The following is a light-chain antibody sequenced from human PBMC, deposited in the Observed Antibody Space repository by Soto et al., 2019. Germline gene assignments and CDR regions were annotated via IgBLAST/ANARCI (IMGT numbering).Light chain of an antibody. V-gene: IGLV2-8*01. Sequence: QSALTQPPSASGSPGQSVTISRAGTSSDGGGYNYVSWYQQHPGKAPKLMIYEVSKRPSGVPDRFSGSKSGNTASLTVSGLQAEDEADYYCSSYAGSNNYVFGTGTKVTVL. J-gene: IGLJ1*01. CDR1: SSDGGGYNY. CDR3: SSYAGSNNYV. CDR2: EVS.